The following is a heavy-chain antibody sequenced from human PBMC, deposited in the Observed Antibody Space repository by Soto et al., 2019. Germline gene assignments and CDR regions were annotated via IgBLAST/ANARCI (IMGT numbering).Heavy chain of an antibody. V-gene: IGHV3-33*01. J-gene: IGHJ4*02. Sequence: GGSLRLSCAASGFTFSSYVMHWVRQSPGKGLEWVAFIWHDGGNKFYAESVKGRFTISRDNSKNTLYLQMTSLSAEDTAMYYCARDGDVNTGFGKDYWGQGTLVTVSS. CDR3: ARDGDVNTGFGKDY. CDR1: GFTFSSYV. CDR2: IWHDGGNK. D-gene: IGHD3-16*01.